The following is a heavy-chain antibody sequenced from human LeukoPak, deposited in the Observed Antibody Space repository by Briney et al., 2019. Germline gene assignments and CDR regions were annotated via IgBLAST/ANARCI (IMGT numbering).Heavy chain of an antibody. Sequence: PSETLSLTCTVSGYSISSGDYWGWIRQPPGKGLEWIGSIYYSGSTYYNPSLKSRVTISVDTSKNQFSLKLSSVTAADTAVYYCARHPAPRLHELLFDYWGQGTLVTVSS. CDR1: GYSISSGDY. CDR2: IYYSGST. D-gene: IGHD4-23*01. V-gene: IGHV4-38-2*02. J-gene: IGHJ4*02. CDR3: ARHPAPRLHELLFDY.